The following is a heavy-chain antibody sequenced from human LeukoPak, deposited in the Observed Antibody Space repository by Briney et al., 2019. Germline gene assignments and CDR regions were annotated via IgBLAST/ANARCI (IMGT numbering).Heavy chain of an antibody. V-gene: IGHV3-33*06. J-gene: IGHJ4*02. CDR2: IWYDGSNK. D-gene: IGHD2-15*01. CDR1: GFTFSSYG. CDR3: AKVFSDCSGGSCYWSEFDY. Sequence: GGSLRLSCAASGFTFSSYGMHWVRQAPGKGLEWVAVIWYDGSNKYYADSVKGRFTISRENSKNTLYLQMNSLRAEDTAVYYCAKVFSDCSGGSCYWSEFDYWGQGTLVTVSS.